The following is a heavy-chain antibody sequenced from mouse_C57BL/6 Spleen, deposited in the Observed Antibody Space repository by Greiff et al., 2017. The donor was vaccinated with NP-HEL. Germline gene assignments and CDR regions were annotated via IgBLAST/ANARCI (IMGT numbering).Heavy chain of an antibody. CDR2: ISSGGAYI. D-gene: IGHD2-10*01. CDR1: GFTFSSYA. V-gene: IGHV5-9-1*02. CDR3: TRDPSYSSYLYYAMDY. J-gene: IGHJ4*01. Sequence: EVQVVESGEGLVKPGGSLKLSCAASGFTFSSYAMSWVRQTPEKRLEWVAYISSGGAYIYYADTVKGRFTISRDNARNTLYLQMSSLKSEDTSMYYCTRDPSYSSYLYYAMDYWGQGTSVTVSS.